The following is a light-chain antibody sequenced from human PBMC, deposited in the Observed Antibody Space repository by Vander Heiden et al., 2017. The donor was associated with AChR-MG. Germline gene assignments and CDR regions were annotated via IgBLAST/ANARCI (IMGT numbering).Light chain of an antibody. V-gene: IGLV1-40*01. Sequence: QSVLTQPPSVSGAPGQRVTISCTGSSSTIGAGYDVHWYQQRTVTATNLLVYGNSKRPSGAPARFSGSKSGTAASLAITGLQAEDEADYYCQAYDSSMSGVFGGGTKLTVL. CDR2: GNS. CDR3: QAYDSSMSGV. J-gene: IGLJ2*01. CDR1: SSTIGAGYD.